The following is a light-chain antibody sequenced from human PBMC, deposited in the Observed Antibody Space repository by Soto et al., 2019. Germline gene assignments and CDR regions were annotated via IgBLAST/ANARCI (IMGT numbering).Light chain of an antibody. V-gene: IGKV1-39*01. Sequence: DIQMTQSPSSLSASIGDSVTITCRASQTIIGYLNWYQQKPGKAPRLLINAASNLQSGVPSRFRGSGSETYFTLTITSLQPEDFATYYCQQSYTTPRTFGQGTKVEIQ. CDR1: QTIIGY. CDR3: QQSYTTPRT. CDR2: AAS. J-gene: IGKJ1*01.